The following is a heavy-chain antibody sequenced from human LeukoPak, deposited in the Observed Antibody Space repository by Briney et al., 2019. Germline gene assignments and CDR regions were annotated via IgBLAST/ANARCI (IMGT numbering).Heavy chain of an antibody. J-gene: IGHJ4*02. Sequence: PGGSLRLSCMASGFTFTTYWMHWVRQVPGKGLMWVARINTDGRVTTYADSVKGRFTVSRDNAENTLYLQMNNLRPEDTAVYYCIRETHVGLHLEYWGQGTLATVSA. D-gene: IGHD3-10*02. CDR2: INTDGRVT. V-gene: IGHV3-74*01. CDR3: IRETHVGLHLEY. CDR1: GFTFTTYW.